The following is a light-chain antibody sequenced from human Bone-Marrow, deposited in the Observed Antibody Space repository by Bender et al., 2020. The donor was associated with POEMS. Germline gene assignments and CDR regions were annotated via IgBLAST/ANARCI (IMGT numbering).Light chain of an antibody. Sequence: QSVLTQPPSASGTPGQRVTISCSVSNSNIGTNALNWYQQFPGTAPTPLIYSDNQRPSGVPDRFYAFKSGHSASLAISGLQSEDEADYYCAAWDAGLSGGVVGGGTKLTVL. CDR2: SDN. V-gene: IGLV1-44*01. J-gene: IGLJ3*02. CDR1: NSNIGTNA. CDR3: AAWDAGLSGGV.